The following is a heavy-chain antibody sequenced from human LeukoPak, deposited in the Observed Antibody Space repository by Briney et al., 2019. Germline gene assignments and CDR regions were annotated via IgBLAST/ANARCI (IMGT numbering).Heavy chain of an antibody. CDR1: GGSISSYY. CDR2: IYYSGST. V-gene: IGHV4-59*08. Sequence: SETLSLTCTVSGGSISSYYWSWIRQPPGKGLEWIGYIYYSGSTNYNPSLKSRVTISVDTSKNQFSLKLSSVTAADTAVYYCARRTENSWGAWLDPWGQGTLVTVSS. J-gene: IGHJ5*02. D-gene: IGHD6-13*01. CDR3: ARRTENSWGAWLDP.